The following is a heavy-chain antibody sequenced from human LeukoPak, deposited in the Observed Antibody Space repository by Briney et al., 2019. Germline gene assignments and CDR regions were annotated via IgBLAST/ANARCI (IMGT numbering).Heavy chain of an antibody. CDR2: ISSSSSSSYT. D-gene: IGHD3-22*01. Sequence: PGGSLRLSCAASGFTFSDYYMSWIRQAPGKGLEWVSYISSSSSSSYTNYADSVKGRFTISRDNAKNSLYLQMNSLRAEDTAVYYCARMDIVVVGQGYFDYWGQGTLVTVSS. J-gene: IGHJ4*02. CDR1: GFTFSDYY. CDR3: ARMDIVVVGQGYFDY. V-gene: IGHV3-11*03.